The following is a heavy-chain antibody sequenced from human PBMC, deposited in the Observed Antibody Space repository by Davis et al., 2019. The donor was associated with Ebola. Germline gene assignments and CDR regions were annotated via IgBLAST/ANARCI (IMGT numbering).Heavy chain of an antibody. CDR1: GGSISSDDYY. Sequence: SETLSLTCSVSGGSISSDDYYWSWIRQPPGKGLEWIGYIYYSGSTYYNPSLKSRVTISIDTSKNHFSLKLSSVTAADTAVYYCARAGGADFDHWGQGTLVTVSS. CDR2: IYYSGST. CDR3: ARAGGADFDH. J-gene: IGHJ4*02. V-gene: IGHV4-30-4*08. D-gene: IGHD4-17*01.